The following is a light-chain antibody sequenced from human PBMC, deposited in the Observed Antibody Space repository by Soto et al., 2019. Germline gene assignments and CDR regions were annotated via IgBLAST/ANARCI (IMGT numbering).Light chain of an antibody. CDR3: QQYVTSPLT. CDR2: DAS. J-gene: IGKJ4*01. V-gene: IGKV3-15*01. Sequence: EVVMTQSPATLSVSPGERATLSCRASESVSRNLAWYQQKPGQAPRLLIYDASTRATGIPDRFSGGGSGTEFTLTISSLQSEDFAVYYCQQYVTSPLTFGGGTKVDIK. CDR1: ESVSRN.